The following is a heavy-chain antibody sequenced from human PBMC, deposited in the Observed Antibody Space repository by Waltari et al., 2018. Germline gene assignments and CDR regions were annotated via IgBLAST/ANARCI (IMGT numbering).Heavy chain of an antibody. CDR2: ISFNSVRR. Sequence: VKLVESGCGSVQPGRSRRRSCAPAGSAFGVSARHWVRPASGKGVEWVALISFNSVRRGYADSVKGRFTISRDNANNSLYLQMNSLRFEYTAVYYCAKVLRADMTTPDFDHWGQGTLVTVSS. CDR1: GSAFGVSA. D-gene: IGHD4-17*01. CDR3: AKVLRADMTTPDFDH. J-gene: IGHJ4*02. V-gene: IGHV3-9*01.